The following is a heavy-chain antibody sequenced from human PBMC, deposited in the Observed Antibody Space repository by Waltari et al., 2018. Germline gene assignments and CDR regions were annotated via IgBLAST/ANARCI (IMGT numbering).Heavy chain of an antibody. J-gene: IGHJ3*01. CDR3: ASGRDSAFDV. Sequence: QLQLRQSGPGLMKPSQTLPLTCATSGVTVPRNGAAGIWIRQSPARGLEWLGRAYYRSTWSNDYAVSVKGRITIYPDTSKNQFSLQLNSVTPEDTAVYYCASGRDSAFDVWGQGTLVTVSS. V-gene: IGHV6-1*01. CDR2: AYYRSTWSN. D-gene: IGHD3-10*01. CDR1: GVTVPRNGAA.